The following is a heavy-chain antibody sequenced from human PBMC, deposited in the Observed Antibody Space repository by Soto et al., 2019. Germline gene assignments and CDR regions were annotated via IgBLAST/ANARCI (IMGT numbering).Heavy chain of an antibody. Sequence: QAQLVQSGAEVKKPGSSVKVSCKASGDTFTSYAISWVRQAPGQGLEWMGGLIPVFGTPDYAQQFQGRVTITADESTSTAYMELTSLRFEDTAVYYFANLGIATEEWGSWGQGTLVTVSS. CDR3: ANLGIATEEWGS. J-gene: IGHJ5*02. CDR1: GDTFTSYA. D-gene: IGHD6-13*01. CDR2: LIPVFGTP. V-gene: IGHV1-69*12.